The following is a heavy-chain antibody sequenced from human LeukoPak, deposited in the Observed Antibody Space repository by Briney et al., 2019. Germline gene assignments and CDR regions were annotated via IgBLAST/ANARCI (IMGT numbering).Heavy chain of an antibody. V-gene: IGHV1-2*02. CDR3: ARALGRVGATMY. Sequence: ASVKVSCKASGYTFTGYYMHWVQQAPGQGLEWMGWINPNSGGTNYAQKFQGRVTMTRDTSISTAYMELSRLRSDDTAVYYCARALGRVGATMYWGQGTLVTVSS. J-gene: IGHJ4*02. CDR1: GYTFTGYY. D-gene: IGHD1-26*01. CDR2: INPNSGGT.